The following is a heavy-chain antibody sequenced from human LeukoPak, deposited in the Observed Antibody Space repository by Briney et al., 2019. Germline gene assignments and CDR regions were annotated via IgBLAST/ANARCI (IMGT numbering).Heavy chain of an antibody. Sequence: GASVKVSCKASGYTFTSYGISWVRQAPGQGLEWMGWISAYNGNTNYAQKLQGRVTITADESTSTAYMELSSLRSEDTAVYYCARGGVLTGYSYYFDYWGQGTLVTVSS. V-gene: IGHV1-18*04. D-gene: IGHD3-9*01. CDR3: ARGGVLTGYSYYFDY. J-gene: IGHJ4*02. CDR1: GYTFTSYG. CDR2: ISAYNGNT.